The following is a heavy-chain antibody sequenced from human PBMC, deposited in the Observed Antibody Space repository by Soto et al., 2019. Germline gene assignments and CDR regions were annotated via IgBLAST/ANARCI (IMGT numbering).Heavy chain of an antibody. Sequence: GESLKISCKASGYSFSNYWIGWVRQMPGKGLEWMGIIYPGDSDTRYSPSFQGQVTISADKSINTAYLQWSSLKASDTARYYCARSRIMGMTWSFDYWGQGTQVTVYS. J-gene: IGHJ4*02. CDR1: GYSFSNYW. CDR3: ARSRIMGMTWSFDY. D-gene: IGHD1-26*01. CDR2: IYPGDSDT. V-gene: IGHV5-51*01.